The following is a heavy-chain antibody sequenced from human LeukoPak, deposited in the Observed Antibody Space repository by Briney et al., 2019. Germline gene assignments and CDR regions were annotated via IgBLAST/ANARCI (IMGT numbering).Heavy chain of an antibody. D-gene: IGHD3-10*01. J-gene: IGHJ4*02. CDR2: ISYSGST. Sequence: SETLSLTCTVSGAPISSYYWSWIRQPPGKGLEWIGYISYSGSTNYNPSLKSRVTISADTSKNQVSLTLRSVTAADTAVYYCARHPELYFFDYWGQGTLVTVSS. V-gene: IGHV4-59*08. CDR1: GAPISSYY. CDR3: ARHPELYFFDY.